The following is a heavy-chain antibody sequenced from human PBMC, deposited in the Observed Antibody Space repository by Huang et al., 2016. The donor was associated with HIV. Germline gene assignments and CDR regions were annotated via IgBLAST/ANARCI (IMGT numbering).Heavy chain of an antibody. D-gene: IGHD3-22*01. CDR1: GGSFSGYY. CDR3: ARRYNSRRDY. J-gene: IGHJ4*02. V-gene: IGHV4-34*02. Sequence: QVQLEQWGAGLLKASETLSLTCAVYGGSFSGYYCNWLRQAPGKGLEWVGEINHGGNTNYNPSLKSRVNLSVDTSKSQFSLYLTSLSAADTGTYFCARRYNSRRDYWGRGTLVTVHS. CDR2: INHGGNT.